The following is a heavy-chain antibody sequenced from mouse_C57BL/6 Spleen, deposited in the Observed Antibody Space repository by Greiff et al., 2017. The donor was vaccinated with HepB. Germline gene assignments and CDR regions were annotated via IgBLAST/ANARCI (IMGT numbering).Heavy chain of an antibody. V-gene: IGHV1-15*01. D-gene: IGHD2-1*01. CDR1: GYTFTDYE. Sequence: QVQLQQSGAELVRPGASVTLSCKASGYTFTDYEMHWVKQTPVHGLEWIGAIDPETGGTAYNQKFKGKAILTADKSSRTAYMELRSLTSEDSAVYYCYGNYLYWGQGTTLTVSS. CDR3: YGNYLY. CDR2: IDPETGGT. J-gene: IGHJ2*01.